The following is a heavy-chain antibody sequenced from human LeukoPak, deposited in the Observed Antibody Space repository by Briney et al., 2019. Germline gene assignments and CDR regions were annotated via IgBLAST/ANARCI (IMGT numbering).Heavy chain of an antibody. CDR2: RKQHGSEK. CDR1: GLTFSSSW. D-gene: IGHD6-19*01. V-gene: IGHV3-7*03. CDR3: ARDQGQQWVAGFDY. Sequence: GGSLRLSCAASGLTFSSSWMSWVRQAPGKGLECVANRKQHGSEKYYVDSVEGRFTISRDNAKNSLYLQMDSLRAEDTAVYYCARDQGQQWVAGFDYWGQGTLVTVSS. J-gene: IGHJ4*02.